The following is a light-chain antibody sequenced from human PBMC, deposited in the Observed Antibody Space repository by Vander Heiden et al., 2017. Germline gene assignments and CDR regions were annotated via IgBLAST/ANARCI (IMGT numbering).Light chain of an antibody. CDR3: HQDGSSPPT. Sequence: EIVLTQSPGTLSLSPGERATLSCRASQSVSSSYLAWYQQKPGQAPRLLIYGASSRATGIPDRLSGSGSGTDFTLTIIRLEPEDFAVYYCHQDGSSPPTFGQGTKVXIK. J-gene: IGKJ1*01. CDR2: GAS. V-gene: IGKV3-20*01. CDR1: QSVSSSY.